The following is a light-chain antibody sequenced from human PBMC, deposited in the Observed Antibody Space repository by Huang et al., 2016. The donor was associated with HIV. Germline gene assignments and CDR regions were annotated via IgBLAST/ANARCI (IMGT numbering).Light chain of an antibody. CDR3: QQYNDWPFT. Sequence: EIVMTQSPAILSVSPGERATLSCRASQSVNSNLACYQQKPGQAPRLLIYGASTRATGIPARFSGSGSGTEFTLTISSLQSEDFAVYYCQQYNDWPFTFGGGTKVEIK. CDR2: GAS. V-gene: IGKV3-15*01. J-gene: IGKJ4*01. CDR1: QSVNSN.